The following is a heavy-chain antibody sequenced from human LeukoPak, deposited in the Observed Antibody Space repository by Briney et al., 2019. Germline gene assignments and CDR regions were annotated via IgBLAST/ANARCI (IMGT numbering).Heavy chain of an antibody. CDR2: TYYRSKWSN. Sequence: SQTLSLTCAISGDSVSSNSAAWNWIRQSPSRGLEWPGRTYYRSKWSNDYAVSVKSRITINPDTSRNQFSLQLNSVTPEDTAVYYCARYYYDIRGYYYYYFDYWGQGTLVTVSS. V-gene: IGHV6-1*01. D-gene: IGHD3-22*01. CDR1: GDSVSSNSAA. J-gene: IGHJ4*02. CDR3: ARYYYDIRGYYYYYFDY.